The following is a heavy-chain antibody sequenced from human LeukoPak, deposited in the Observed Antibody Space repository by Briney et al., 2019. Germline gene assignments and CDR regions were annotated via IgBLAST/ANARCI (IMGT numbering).Heavy chain of an antibody. J-gene: IGHJ3*02. V-gene: IGHV3-9*01. D-gene: IGHD4-23*01. Sequence: PGGSLRLSCAASGFTFDDYAMHWVRQAPGKGLEWVSGISWNSGSIGYADSVKGRFTISRDNAKNSLYLQMNSLRAEDTALYYCAKEQATVVTPVIPLGAFDIWGQGTMVTVSS. CDR1: GFTFDDYA. CDR3: AKEQATVVTPVIPLGAFDI. CDR2: ISWNSGSI.